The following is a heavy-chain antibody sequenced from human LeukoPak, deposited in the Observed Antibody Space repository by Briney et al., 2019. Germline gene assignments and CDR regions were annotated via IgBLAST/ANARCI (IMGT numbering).Heavy chain of an antibody. D-gene: IGHD3-22*01. Sequence: SETLSLTCTLYRGSSSGHYWSWFPQPPGKGLEWIGGIYYSRSTYYNPSLKSRVTISVDTSKNQFSLKLSSVTAADTAVYYCARACPPNYYDSSGYYLYFDYWGQGTLVTVSS. V-gene: IGHV4-34*01. J-gene: IGHJ4*02. CDR2: IYYSRST. CDR3: ARACPPNYYDSSGYYLYFDY. CDR1: RGSSSGHY.